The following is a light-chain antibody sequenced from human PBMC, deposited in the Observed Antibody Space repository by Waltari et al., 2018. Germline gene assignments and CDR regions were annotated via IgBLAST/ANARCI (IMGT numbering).Light chain of an antibody. CDR3: MQGLQTPT. J-gene: IGKJ5*01. V-gene: IGKV2-28*01. Sequence: DIVMTQSPLSLAVTPGEPASIACRSSQSLLQSKGYKYLDWYLQKPGQSPQLLIYLGSNRASGVPDRFSGSGSGTDFTLKISRVEAEDVGIYFCMQGLQTPTFGQGTRLEIK. CDR1: QSLLQSKGYKY. CDR2: LGS.